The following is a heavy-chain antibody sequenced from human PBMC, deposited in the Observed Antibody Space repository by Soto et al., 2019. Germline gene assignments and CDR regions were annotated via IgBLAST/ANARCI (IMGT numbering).Heavy chain of an antibody. J-gene: IGHJ4*02. Sequence: QVQLVESGGGVVQPGRSLRLSCAASGFTFSSYAMHWVRQAPGKGLEWVAVISYDGSNKYYADSVKGRFTISRDNSKNTLYLQMNSLRAEDTAVYYCARDVSLKRQLVLDADYWGQGTLVTVSS. D-gene: IGHD6-13*01. V-gene: IGHV3-30-3*01. CDR2: ISYDGSNK. CDR3: ARDVSLKRQLVLDADY. CDR1: GFTFSSYA.